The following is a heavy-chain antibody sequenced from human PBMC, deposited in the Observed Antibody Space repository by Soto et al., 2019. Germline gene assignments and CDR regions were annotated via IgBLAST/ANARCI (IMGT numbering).Heavy chain of an antibody. Sequence: SETLSLTCAVYGVSFSGYYWSWIRQPPGKGLEWIGEINHSGSTNYNPSLKSRVTISVDTSKNQFSLKLSSVTAADTAVYYCARGRVVPARNKKVRSYYMDVWGKGTTVT. J-gene: IGHJ6*03. CDR1: GVSFSGYY. D-gene: IGHD2-2*01. CDR3: ARGRVVPARNKKVRSYYMDV. V-gene: IGHV4-34*01. CDR2: INHSGST.